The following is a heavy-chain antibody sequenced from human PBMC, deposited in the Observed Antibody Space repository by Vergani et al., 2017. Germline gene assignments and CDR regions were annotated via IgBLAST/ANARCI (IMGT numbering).Heavy chain of an antibody. D-gene: IGHD4-17*01. CDR3: ARDTPLNGDEIDY. CDR1: VYTFASYC. Sequence: VQLVQSGAEVKKPGASVNVSCKAAVYTFASYCISWLRHAPGQGREWMGLISAYTGNTNYAQKLQGTVTMTTDTSTSTAYMELRSLGSDVTSVSYCARDTPLNGDEIDYWGQGTLVTVSA. V-gene: IGHV1-18*01. CDR2: ISAYTGNT. J-gene: IGHJ4*02.